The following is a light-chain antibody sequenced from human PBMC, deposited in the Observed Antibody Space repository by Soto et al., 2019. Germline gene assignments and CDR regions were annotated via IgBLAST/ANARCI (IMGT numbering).Light chain of an antibody. CDR1: SSDVGGYNY. V-gene: IGLV2-14*01. CDR2: EVS. Sequence: QSALTQPASVSGSPGQSITISCTGTSSDVGGYNYVSWYQQHPGKAPKLMIYEVSNRPSGVSNRFSGSKSVNTASLTISGLLAEDEADYYCSSYTSSSTWVFGGRTKLTVL. J-gene: IGLJ3*02. CDR3: SSYTSSSTWV.